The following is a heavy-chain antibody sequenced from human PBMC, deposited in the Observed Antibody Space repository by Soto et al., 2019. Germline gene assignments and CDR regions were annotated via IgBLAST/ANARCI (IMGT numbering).Heavy chain of an antibody. V-gene: IGHV1-8*01. Sequence: ASVKVSCKASGYTFTSYDINWVRQATGQGLEWMGWMNPNSGNTGYAQKFQGRVTMTRNTSISTAYMELSSLRSEDTAVYYCARGGLDYYGSGSYYNVYYYYYMDVWGKGTTVTVSS. CDR1: GYTFTSYD. D-gene: IGHD3-10*01. CDR3: ARGGLDYYGSGSYYNVYYYYYMDV. CDR2: MNPNSGNT. J-gene: IGHJ6*03.